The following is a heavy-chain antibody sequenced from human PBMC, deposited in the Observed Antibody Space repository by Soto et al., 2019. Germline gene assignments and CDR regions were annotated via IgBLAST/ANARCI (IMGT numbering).Heavy chain of an antibody. CDR3: AREQTYLYSAGWYYFDY. D-gene: IGHD6-19*01. CDR2: ISAYNGNT. J-gene: IGHJ4*02. Sequence: ASVKVSCKASGYTFTSYGISWVRQAPGQGLEWMGWISAYNGNTNYAQKFQGRVTMTTDTSTSTASMELRSLRSDDTAVYYCAREQTYLYSAGWYYFDYWGQGTLVTVSS. CDR1: GYTFTSYG. V-gene: IGHV1-18*01.